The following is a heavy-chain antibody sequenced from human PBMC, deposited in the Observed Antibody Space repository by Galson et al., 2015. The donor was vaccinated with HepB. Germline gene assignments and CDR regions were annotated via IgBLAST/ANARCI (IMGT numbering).Heavy chain of an antibody. CDR1: GFTFSSYS. V-gene: IGHV3-48*02. CDR2: ISSSSSTI. Sequence: SLRLSCAASGFTFSSYSMNWVRQAPGKGLEWVSYISSSSSTIYYADSVKGRFTISRDNAKNSLYLQMNSLRDEDTAVYYCARDSSVEMATIAIDYWGQGTLVTVSS. J-gene: IGHJ4*02. D-gene: IGHD5-24*01. CDR3: ARDSSVEMATIAIDY.